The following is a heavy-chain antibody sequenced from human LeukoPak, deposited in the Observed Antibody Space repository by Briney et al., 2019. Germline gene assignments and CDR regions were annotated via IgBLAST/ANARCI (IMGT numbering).Heavy chain of an antibody. D-gene: IGHD3-10*01. CDR2: INPDSKYI. J-gene: IGHJ4*02. CDR1: AFALSTYT. V-gene: IGHV3-21*01. CDR3: ARFVDQSTYYFDS. Sequence: GGSLRLSCAASAFALSTYTMVWVRLAPGKGLEWVSSINPDSKYIYYRDSVRGRFTISRDNAKNSLYLQMNSLRVEDTAVYFCARFVDQSTYYFDSWGQGTLVIVSS.